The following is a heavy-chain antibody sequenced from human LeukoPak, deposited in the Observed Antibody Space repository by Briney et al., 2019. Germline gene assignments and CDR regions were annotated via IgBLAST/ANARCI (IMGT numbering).Heavy chain of an antibody. V-gene: IGHV3-21*01. CDR2: ISSSSSYI. D-gene: IGHD6-13*01. CDR1: GFTFSSYS. CDR3: AREWSGIAAAGTGGVWTWFDP. Sequence: GGSLRLSCAASGFTFSSYSMNWVRQAPGKGLEWVSSISSSSSYIYYADSVKGRFTISRDNAKNSLYLQMNSLSAEDTAVYYCAREWSGIAAAGTGGVWTWFDPWGQGTLVTVSS. J-gene: IGHJ5*02.